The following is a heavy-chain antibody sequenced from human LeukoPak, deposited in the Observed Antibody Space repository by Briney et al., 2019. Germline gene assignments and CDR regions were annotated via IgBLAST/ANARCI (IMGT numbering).Heavy chain of an antibody. CDR1: GFTFSSYG. D-gene: IGHD3-10*01. CDR3: ARNPPDYYASGSYYKLGSCFDY. Sequence: GGSLRLSCAASGFTFSSYGMHWVRQAPGKGLEWVAFIRYDGSNKYYADSVKGRFTISRDNSKNTLYLQMNSLRAEDTAVYYCARNPPDYYASGSYYKLGSCFDYWGQGTLVTVSS. J-gene: IGHJ4*02. CDR2: IRYDGSNK. V-gene: IGHV3-30*02.